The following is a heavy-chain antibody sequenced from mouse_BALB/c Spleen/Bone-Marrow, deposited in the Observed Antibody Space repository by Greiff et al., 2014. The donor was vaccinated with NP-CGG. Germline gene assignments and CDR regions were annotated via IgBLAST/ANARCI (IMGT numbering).Heavy chain of an antibody. J-gene: IGHJ2*01. V-gene: IGHV3-2*02. D-gene: IGHD1-1*01. CDR3: ARSVYYGSSYVDY. CDR2: ISYSGST. Sequence: EVQLVESGPGLVKPSQSLSLTCTVTGYSITSDYAWNWIRQFPENKLEWMGYISYSGSTSYNQSLKSRISTTRDTSKNQFFLQLNSVTTEDTATYYCARSVYYGSSYVDYWGQGTTLTVSS. CDR1: GYSITSDYA.